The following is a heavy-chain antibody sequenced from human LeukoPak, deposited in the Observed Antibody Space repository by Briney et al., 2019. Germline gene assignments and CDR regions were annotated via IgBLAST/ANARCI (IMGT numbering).Heavy chain of an antibody. Sequence: SETLSLTCSVFRGSINSGDSFWSWIRQSAGGGLEWIGYIRSSGTTLYNGSLKSRVTIAADVSKNQFSLKMNSVTAADTAVYFCARDPRGYVGASFDVWGQGTKVTVSS. V-gene: IGHV4-30-4*01. CDR3: ARDPRGYVGASFDV. CDR2: IRSSGTT. D-gene: IGHD3-16*01. J-gene: IGHJ3*01. CDR1: RGSINSGDSF.